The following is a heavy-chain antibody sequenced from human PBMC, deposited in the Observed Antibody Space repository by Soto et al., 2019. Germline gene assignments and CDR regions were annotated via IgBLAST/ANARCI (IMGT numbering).Heavy chain of an antibody. Sequence: QVQLVQSGPEVKKPGASVKVSCKASGYTFSNYGITWARQAPGQGLEWMGWINAYNGETNYAQKLQGRVTMTTATSTSTAYMELKSLKSDDTAVYYCARRGAPPYYYYGLDVWGQGTTVTVSS. CDR3: ARRGAPPYYYYGLDV. V-gene: IGHV1-18*01. CDR2: INAYNGET. CDR1: GYTFSNYG. J-gene: IGHJ6*02. D-gene: IGHD3-16*01.